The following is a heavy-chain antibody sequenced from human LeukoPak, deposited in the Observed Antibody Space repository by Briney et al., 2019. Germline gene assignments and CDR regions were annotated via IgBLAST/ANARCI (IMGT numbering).Heavy chain of an antibody. V-gene: IGHV1-18*01. J-gene: IGHJ4*02. Sequence: ASVKVSCKASGYTFTSFGISWVRQAPGQGLEWMGWISAYSGNTNYAQKLQGRVTMTTDTSTSTAYMELRSLRSDDTAVYYCARAPRSIVGVPATGDSWGQGTLVTVSS. D-gene: IGHD2-2*01. CDR3: ARAPRSIVGVPATGDS. CDR1: GYTFTSFG. CDR2: ISAYSGNT.